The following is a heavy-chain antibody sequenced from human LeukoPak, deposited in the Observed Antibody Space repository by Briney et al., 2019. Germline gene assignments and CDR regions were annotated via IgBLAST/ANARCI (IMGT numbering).Heavy chain of an antibody. V-gene: IGHV7-4-1*02. D-gene: IGHD3-10*01. CDR2: INTNNGIP. CDR1: GYIFTTSA. Sequence: ASVKVSCKASGYIFTTSALNWVRQAPGQGLEWMGWINTNNGIPAYAQGFTGRFVFSLDTSVSTTYLEINNLRAEDTAVYYCARPLYGSGNPPTFDYWGQGTLVTVSS. J-gene: IGHJ4*02. CDR3: ARPLYGSGNPPTFDY.